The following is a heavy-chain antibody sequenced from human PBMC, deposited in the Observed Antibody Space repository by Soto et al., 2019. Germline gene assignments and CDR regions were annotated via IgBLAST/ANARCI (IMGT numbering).Heavy chain of an antibody. CDR2: INAGNGNT. CDR1: GYTFTSYA. Sequence: QVPLVQSGAEVKKPGASVKVSCKASGYTFTSYAMHWVRQAPGQRLEWMGWINAGNGNTKYSQKFQGRVTITRDTTASTAYMELSSLRSEDTAVYYCASDHYDVWSGYRTPFDYWGQGTLVTVSS. V-gene: IGHV1-3*01. J-gene: IGHJ4*02. D-gene: IGHD3-3*01. CDR3: ASDHYDVWSGYRTPFDY.